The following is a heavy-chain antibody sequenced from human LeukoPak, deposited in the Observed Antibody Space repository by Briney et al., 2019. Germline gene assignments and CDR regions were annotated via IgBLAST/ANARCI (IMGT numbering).Heavy chain of an antibody. Sequence: SETLSLTCTVSGGSISSSSYYWGWIRQPPGKGLEWIGSIYYSGSTYYNPSLKSRVTISVDTSKNQFSLKLSSVTAADAAVYYCARRGSGWYYFDYWGQGTLVTVSS. CDR1: GGSISSSSYY. V-gene: IGHV4-39*01. J-gene: IGHJ4*02. CDR2: IYYSGST. D-gene: IGHD6-19*01. CDR3: ARRGSGWYYFDY.